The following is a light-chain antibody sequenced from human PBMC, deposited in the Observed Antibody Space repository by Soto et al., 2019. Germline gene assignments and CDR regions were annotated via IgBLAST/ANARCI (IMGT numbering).Light chain of an antibody. Sequence: QSVLTQPASVSGSPVQSISISCTGTSSDVGGYNYVSWYQQHPGKAPEVLIYEVSNRPSGVSDRFSGSKSGNTASLTISGLQAGDEADYYCNSYTSGSTYVFGTGTKLTVL. V-gene: IGLV2-14*01. CDR3: NSYTSGSTYV. CDR1: SSDVGGYNY. J-gene: IGLJ1*01. CDR2: EVS.